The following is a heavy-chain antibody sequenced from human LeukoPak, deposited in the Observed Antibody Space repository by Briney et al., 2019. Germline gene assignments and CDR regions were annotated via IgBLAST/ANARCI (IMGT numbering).Heavy chain of an antibody. V-gene: IGHV3-13*01. CDR1: GFTFSSYS. Sequence: PGGSLRLSCAASGFTFSSYSMNWVRQAPGKGLEWVSAIGTAGDTYYPGSVKGRFTISRENAKNSLYLQMNSLRAGDTAVYYCARGPPNYDSSGYYFLDYWGQGTLVTVSS. CDR2: IGTAGDT. J-gene: IGHJ4*02. CDR3: ARGPPNYDSSGYYFLDY. D-gene: IGHD3-22*01.